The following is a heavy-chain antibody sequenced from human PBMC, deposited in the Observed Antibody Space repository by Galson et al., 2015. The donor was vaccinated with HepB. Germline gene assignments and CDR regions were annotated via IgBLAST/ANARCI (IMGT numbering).Heavy chain of an antibody. CDR1: GFTFSGSA. J-gene: IGHJ4*02. V-gene: IGHV3-73*01. CDR2: IRSKANSYAT. D-gene: IGHD2-15*01. Sequence: SLRLSCAASGFTFSGSAMHWVRQASGKGLEWVGRIRSKANSYATAYAASVKGRFTISRDDSKNTAYLQMNSLKTEDTAVYYCTAPGGKARDYWGQGTLVTVSS. CDR3: TAPGGKARDY.